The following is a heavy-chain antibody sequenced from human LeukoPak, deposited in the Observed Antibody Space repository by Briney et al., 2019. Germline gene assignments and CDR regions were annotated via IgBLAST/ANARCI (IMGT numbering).Heavy chain of an antibody. Sequence: GGSLRLSCAASGFTFTMFGMNWVRQAPGKGLEWVSYIDGNSGIKYYADSVQGRFTISRDNAQASVFLQMTSLRVDDTAVYYCARTYDFGRGPPGDAFDNWGQGTLVTVPS. CDR1: GFTFTMFG. D-gene: IGHD3-3*01. V-gene: IGHV3-48*01. CDR2: IDGNSGIK. J-gene: IGHJ3*02. CDR3: ARTYDFGRGPPGDAFDN.